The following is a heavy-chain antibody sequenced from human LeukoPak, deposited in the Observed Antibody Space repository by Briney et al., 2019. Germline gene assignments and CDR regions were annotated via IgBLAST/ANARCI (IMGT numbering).Heavy chain of an antibody. Sequence: SVKVSCKASGGTFGSYAISWVRQAPGQGLEWMGGIIPIFGTANYAQKFQGRVTITADESTSTAYMELSSLRSEDTAVYYCARAPRYSSSRNPFDYWGQGTLVTVSS. V-gene: IGHV1-69*01. D-gene: IGHD6-13*01. CDR3: ARAPRYSSSRNPFDY. J-gene: IGHJ4*02. CDR1: GGTFGSYA. CDR2: IIPIFGTA.